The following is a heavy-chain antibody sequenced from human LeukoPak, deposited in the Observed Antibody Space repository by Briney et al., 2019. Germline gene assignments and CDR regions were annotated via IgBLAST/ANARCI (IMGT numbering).Heavy chain of an antibody. V-gene: IGHV3-74*01. D-gene: IGHD3-16*01. Sequence: GGSLRLSCAGSGFSFSSYWMHWVRQTPDRRLVWVTRINSDGTHRTYADSVKGRFTISRDNANKTLYLQMDSLSAGDTGIYYCARGVDFDYWGQGTQVTVSS. CDR2: INSDGTHR. CDR1: GFSFSSYW. CDR3: ARGVDFDY. J-gene: IGHJ4*02.